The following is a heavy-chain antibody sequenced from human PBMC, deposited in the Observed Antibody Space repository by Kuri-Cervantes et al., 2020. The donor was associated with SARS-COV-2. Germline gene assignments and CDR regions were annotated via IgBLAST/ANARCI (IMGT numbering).Heavy chain of an antibody. J-gene: IGHJ4*02. Sequence: ASVKVSCKASGYTFTSYGISWVRQAPGQGLEWMGWISAYNGNTNYAQKLQGRVTMTTDTSTSTAYMELRSLRSDDTAVYYCARESRLDSGSYYSVDDWGQGTMVTVSS. CDR2: ISAYNGNT. CDR3: ARESRLDSGSYYSVDD. CDR1: GYTFTSYG. V-gene: IGHV1-18*01. D-gene: IGHD1-26*01.